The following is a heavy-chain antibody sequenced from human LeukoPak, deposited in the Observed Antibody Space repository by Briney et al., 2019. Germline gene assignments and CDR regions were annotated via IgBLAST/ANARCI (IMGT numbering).Heavy chain of an antibody. V-gene: IGHV3-33*01. J-gene: IGHJ4*02. CDR3: AREMGLNIVATFGY. Sequence: TGGSLRLSCAASGFTFSNYGMHWVRQAPGKGLEWVTLIWYDGSNKYYADSVKGRFTISRDNSKNTLYLQMNSLRAEDTAVYYCAREMGLNIVATFGYWGQGTLVTVSS. D-gene: IGHD5-12*01. CDR1: GFTFSNYG. CDR2: IWYDGSNK.